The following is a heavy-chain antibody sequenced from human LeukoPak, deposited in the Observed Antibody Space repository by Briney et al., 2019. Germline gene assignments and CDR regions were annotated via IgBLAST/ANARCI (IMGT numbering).Heavy chain of an antibody. CDR2: IVVGIGNT. J-gene: IGHJ4*02. CDR1: GFTFTSSA. CDR3: AAEYYYDSSSYYYFDY. V-gene: IGHV1-58*01. Sequence: SVKVSCKASGFTFTSSAVQWVRQARGQRLEWIGWIVVGIGNTNYAQKFQDRFTITRDMSTSTSYMELSSLRSEDTGVYYCAAEYYYDSSSYYYFDYWGQGTLGTVSS. D-gene: IGHD3-22*01.